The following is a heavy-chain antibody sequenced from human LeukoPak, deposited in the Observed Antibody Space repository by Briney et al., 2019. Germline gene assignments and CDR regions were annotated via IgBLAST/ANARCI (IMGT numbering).Heavy chain of an antibody. CDR1: GVTFNDYT. CDR3: VTSPSIAVAGLYYFDY. J-gene: IGHJ4*01. V-gene: IGHV1-69*06. Sequence: SVKVSCEASGVTFNDYTLIWVRQAPGQGFEYVGGVIPLFGAGNDAQRFQGRVTVTAGKSTNTAYMQLNSLTSDDTAVYYCVTSPSIAVAGLYYFDYWGQGTLVTVSS. D-gene: IGHD6-19*01. CDR2: VIPLFGAG.